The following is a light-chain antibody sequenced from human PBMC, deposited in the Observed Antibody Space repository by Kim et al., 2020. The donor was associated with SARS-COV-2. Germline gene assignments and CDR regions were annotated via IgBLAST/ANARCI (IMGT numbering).Light chain of an antibody. Sequence: KSPGKPVNISGTRSSGRIASNFVQWYQQRPGSAPTSVIYEDNQRPSWVPDRFSGSIDDSSNSASLTISGLKTEDEADYYCQSGRLFGGGTQLTVL. J-gene: IGLJ2*01. CDR2: EDN. CDR1: SGRIASNF. V-gene: IGLV6-57*03. CDR3: QSGRL.